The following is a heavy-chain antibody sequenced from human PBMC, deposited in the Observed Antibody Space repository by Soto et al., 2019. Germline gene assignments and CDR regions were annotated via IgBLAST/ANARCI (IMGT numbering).Heavy chain of an antibody. CDR1: GGAFSTYT. V-gene: IGHV1-69*13. Sequence: ASVKVSCKASGGAFSTYTITWVRQAPGQGLEWMGGITSILSTAHYAQKFQGRVTITADASTSTAHMELSSLRSDDTAVYYCARDQINYYDSSGYLAYWGQGTLVTVSS. CDR2: ITSILSTA. D-gene: IGHD3-22*01. J-gene: IGHJ4*01. CDR3: ARDQINYYDSSGYLAY.